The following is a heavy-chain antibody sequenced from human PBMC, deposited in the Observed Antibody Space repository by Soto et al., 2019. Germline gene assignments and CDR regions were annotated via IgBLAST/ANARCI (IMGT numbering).Heavy chain of an antibody. CDR1: GFTFSSYA. CDR3: AKNPSLLVGNYFDY. D-gene: IGHD6-6*01. Sequence: GGSLRLSCAASGFTFSSYAMTWVRQAPGKGLEWVSTISASGGSTYYADSVKGRFTISRDNSKNTLYMQMTSLRSEDTAVYYCAKNPSLLVGNYFDYWGQGTLVTVSS. J-gene: IGHJ4*02. V-gene: IGHV3-23*01. CDR2: ISASGGST.